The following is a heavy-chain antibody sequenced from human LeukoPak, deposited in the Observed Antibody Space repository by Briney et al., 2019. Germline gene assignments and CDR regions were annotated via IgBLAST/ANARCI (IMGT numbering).Heavy chain of an antibody. CDR1: GFTFSSYW. D-gene: IGHD4-17*01. CDR3: ARDRNYGDYDV. Sequence: GGSLRLSCAASGFTFSSYWMSWVRQAPGKGLEWVANIKQDGSEKYYVDSVKGRFTTSRDNAKNSLYLQMNSLRAEDTAVYYCARDRNYGDYDVWGQGTLVTVSS. V-gene: IGHV3-7*01. J-gene: IGHJ4*02. CDR2: IKQDGSEK.